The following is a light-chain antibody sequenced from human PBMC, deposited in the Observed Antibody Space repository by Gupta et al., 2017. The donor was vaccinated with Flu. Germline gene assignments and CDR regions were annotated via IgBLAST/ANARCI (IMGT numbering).Light chain of an antibody. Sequence: QAILTPPPSVSAAPGQRVAITCSGSRPDIGRNYVTWYQHVPGTAPKLLIFENNKRPPGIPERFSATKFGTSAALVITGLQTGDEADYYCVTRDDGLSAPVFGGGTQLTVL. V-gene: IGLV1-51*02. CDR3: VTRDDGLSAPV. CDR2: ENN. CDR1: RPDIGRNY. J-gene: IGLJ2*01.